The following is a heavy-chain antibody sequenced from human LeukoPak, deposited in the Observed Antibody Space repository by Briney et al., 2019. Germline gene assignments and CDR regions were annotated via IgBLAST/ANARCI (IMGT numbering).Heavy chain of an antibody. V-gene: IGHV3-21*04. D-gene: IGHD6-19*01. CDR3: ARESSGWYGDGD. Sequence: PGGSLRLSCAASGFTFSSYSMNWVRQAPGKGLEWVSSISSSSSYIYYADSVKGRFTISRDNAKNSLYLQMNSLRAEDTAVYYCARESSGWYGDGDWGQGTLVTVSS. CDR2: ISSSSSYI. J-gene: IGHJ1*01. CDR1: GFTFSSYS.